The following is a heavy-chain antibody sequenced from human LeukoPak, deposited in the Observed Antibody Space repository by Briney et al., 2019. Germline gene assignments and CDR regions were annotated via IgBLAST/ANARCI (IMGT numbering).Heavy chain of an antibody. D-gene: IGHD4-17*01. Sequence: ASVKVSCKASGYTFTNYYIHLVRQAPGPRLQWIGWINPNSGGTNSAQKFQGRVTMTRDTSISTAYMELSRLRSDDTAVYYCARDQATVTTPWVDSWGQGSLVTVSS. CDR1: GYTFTNYY. J-gene: IGHJ4*02. V-gene: IGHV1-2*02. CDR3: ARDQATVTTPWVDS. CDR2: INPNSGGT.